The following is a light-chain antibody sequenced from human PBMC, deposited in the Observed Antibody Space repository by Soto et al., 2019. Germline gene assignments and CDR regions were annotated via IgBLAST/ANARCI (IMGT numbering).Light chain of an antibody. CDR3: SSFAGNSNLV. Sequence: QSALTQPPSASGSPGQSVTISCTGTSSDVGGYNYVSWYQQYPGKAPKLMIFEVTKRPSGVPDRFSGSKSGNTASLTVSGLQADDEADYFCSSFAGNSNLVFGGGTKLTVL. V-gene: IGLV2-8*01. CDR2: EVT. CDR1: SSDVGGYNY. J-gene: IGLJ2*01.